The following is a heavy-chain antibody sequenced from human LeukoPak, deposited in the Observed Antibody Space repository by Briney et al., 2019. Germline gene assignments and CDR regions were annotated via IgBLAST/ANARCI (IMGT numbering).Heavy chain of an antibody. Sequence: PGGSLRLSCAASGFTFSSYEMNWVRQAPGKGLEWVSGINWHGGTTDYADSVKGRFTISRDNAKNSLYLQMNNLRAEDTALYYCARVPSSYGDYPGTYAFDIWGQGTMVTVSS. D-gene: IGHD4-17*01. V-gene: IGHV3-20*04. CDR1: GFTFSSYE. CDR2: INWHGGTT. J-gene: IGHJ3*02. CDR3: ARVPSSYGDYPGTYAFDI.